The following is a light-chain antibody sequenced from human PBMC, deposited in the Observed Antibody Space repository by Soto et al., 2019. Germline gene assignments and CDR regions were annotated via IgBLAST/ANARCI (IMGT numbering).Light chain of an antibody. CDR2: EVS. V-gene: IGLV2-8*01. CDR1: SSDVGGYNH. CDR3: SSYAGNNNLV. Sequence: QSVLTQPPSASGSPGQSVTISCTGTSSDVGGYNHVSWYQLHPGKAPKLMIYEVSTRPSGVPDRFSGSKSGNTASLTVSGLQAEDEADYYCSSYAGNNNLVFGGGTKLTVL. J-gene: IGLJ2*01.